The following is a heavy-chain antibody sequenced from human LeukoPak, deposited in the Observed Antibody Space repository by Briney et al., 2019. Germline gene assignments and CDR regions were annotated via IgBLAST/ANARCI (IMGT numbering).Heavy chain of an antibody. D-gene: IGHD3-10*01. Sequence: ASVKVSCKASGGTFSSYAISWVRQAPGQGLEWMGGIIPIFGTANYAQKFQGRVTITTDESTSTAYMELSSLRSEDTAVYYCARDLTPYGSGSYYDYYHYYMDVWGKGTTVTVSS. CDR2: IIPIFGTA. J-gene: IGHJ6*03. CDR3: ARDLTPYGSGSYYDYYHYYMDV. CDR1: GGTFSSYA. V-gene: IGHV1-69*05.